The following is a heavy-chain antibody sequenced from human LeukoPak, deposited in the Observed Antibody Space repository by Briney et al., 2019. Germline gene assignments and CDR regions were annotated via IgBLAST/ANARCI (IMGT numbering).Heavy chain of an antibody. CDR3: ARWIDYYFDY. V-gene: IGHV3-23*01. D-gene: IGHD5-12*01. CDR1: GFIFNHYA. J-gene: IGHJ4*02. Sequence: GGSMRLSCEVSGFIFNHYAMNWVRPTPGEGLEWVAVISGSGATTNYADSVKGRFNISRDNAKNSLYLQMNSLRAEDTAVYYCARWIDYYFDYWGRGTLVTVSS. CDR2: ISGSGATT.